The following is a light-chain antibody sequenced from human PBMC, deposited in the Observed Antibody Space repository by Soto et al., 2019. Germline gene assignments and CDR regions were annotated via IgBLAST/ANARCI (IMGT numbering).Light chain of an antibody. CDR2: RNN. V-gene: IGLV1-47*03. CDR1: SSNIGSNY. J-gene: IGLJ1*01. CDR3: AAWDDSLSGFYV. Sequence: QSVLTQPPSASGTPGQRVTISCSGSSSNIGSNYVYWYQQLPGTAPKLLIYRNNQRPSGVPDRFSGSKSGTSASLAISGLWSVVEADYYCAAWDDSLSGFYVFGTGTKVTVL.